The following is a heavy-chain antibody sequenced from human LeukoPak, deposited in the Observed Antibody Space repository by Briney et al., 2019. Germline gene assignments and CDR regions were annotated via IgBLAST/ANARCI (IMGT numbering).Heavy chain of an antibody. CDR3: ARDFLAYCGGDCYRHMDV. Sequence: SVTVSCKASGGTFSSYAISWVRQAPGQGLEWMGRIIPILGIANYAEKVQGRVTITANESTSTAYMELSSLRSEDTAVYYCARDFLAYCGGDCYRHMDVWGKGTTVTVFS. J-gene: IGHJ6*03. V-gene: IGHV1-69*04. CDR1: GGTFSSYA. CDR2: IIPILGIA. D-gene: IGHD2-21*01.